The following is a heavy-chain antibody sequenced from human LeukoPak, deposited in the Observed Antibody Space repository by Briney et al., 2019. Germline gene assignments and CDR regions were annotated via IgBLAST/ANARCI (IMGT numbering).Heavy chain of an antibody. CDR2: ISWNSGSI. CDR3: AELGITMIGGV. V-gene: IGHV3-9*01. Sequence: PGGSLRLSCAASGFTFDDYAMHWVRQAQGKGLEWVSGISWNSGSIVYADSVKGGLTISRDKAKNSLYMRMNSLRAEDTAVYYCAELGITMIGGVWGKGTTVTTSS. D-gene: IGHD3-10*02. CDR1: GFTFDDYA. J-gene: IGHJ6*04.